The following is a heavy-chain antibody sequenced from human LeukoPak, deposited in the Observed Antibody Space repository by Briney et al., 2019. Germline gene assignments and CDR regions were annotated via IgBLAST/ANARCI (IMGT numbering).Heavy chain of an antibody. J-gene: IGHJ6*03. CDR1: GGSFSGHY. CDR2: INHGGST. V-gene: IGHV4-34*01. Sequence: SETLSLTCAVSGGSFSGHYWNWIRQPPGKGLEWIGEINHGGSTNYNPSLKSRVTISVDTSKNQFSLKLSSVTAADTAVYYCARDVRSSLFYYYYMDVWGKGTTVTVSS. D-gene: IGHD6-13*01. CDR3: ARDVRSSLFYYYYMDV.